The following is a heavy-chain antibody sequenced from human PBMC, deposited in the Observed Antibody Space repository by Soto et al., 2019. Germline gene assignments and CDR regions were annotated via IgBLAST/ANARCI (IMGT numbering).Heavy chain of an antibody. CDR1: GYSITSYY. CDR3: ARMATFGSLNWFDP. V-gene: IGHV1-46*01. CDR2: INPSGDT. J-gene: IGHJ5*02. Sequence: VKGCCKSSGYSITSYYMHWVRQAPGQGLEWMGIINPSGDTGYAQKFQGRVTMTRDISIATAYMELSSLRSDDTAIYYCARMATFGSLNWFDPWGQGTLVTVSS. D-gene: IGHD3-16*01.